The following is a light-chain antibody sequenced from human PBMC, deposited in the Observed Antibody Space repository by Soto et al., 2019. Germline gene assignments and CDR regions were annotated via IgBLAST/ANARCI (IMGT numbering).Light chain of an antibody. CDR3: QGYSKGPLFT. Sequence: EIVVTQSPGILSVSPGDRATLSCRASQSVGRNLAWYQQKPGQAPTRLIYAASTRATGLTARFSGSGSGTDFTLTISSLQSEDFAVYYWQGYSKGPLFTFGPGTRVDIK. V-gene: IGKV3-15*01. J-gene: IGKJ3*01. CDR1: QSVGRN. CDR2: AAS.